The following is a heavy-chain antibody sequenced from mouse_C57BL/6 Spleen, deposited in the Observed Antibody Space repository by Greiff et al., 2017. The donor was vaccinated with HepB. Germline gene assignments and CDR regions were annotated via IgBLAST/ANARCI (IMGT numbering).Heavy chain of an antibody. Sequence: VKLMESDAELVKPGASVKISCKVSGYTFTDHTIHWMKQRPEQGLEWIGYIYPRDGSTKYNEKFKGKATLTADKSSSTAYMQLNSLTSEDSAVYFCARDDYDGGSFDYWGQGTTLTVSS. CDR3: ARDDYDGGSFDY. D-gene: IGHD2-4*01. CDR2: IYPRDGST. CDR1: GYTFTDHT. V-gene: IGHV1-78*01. J-gene: IGHJ2*01.